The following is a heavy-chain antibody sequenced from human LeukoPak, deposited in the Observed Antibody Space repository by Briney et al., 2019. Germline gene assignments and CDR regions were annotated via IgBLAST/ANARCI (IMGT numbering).Heavy chain of an antibody. CDR2: ISYDGSNK. J-gene: IGHJ6*02. CDR1: GFTFSSYG. CDR3: AKDRTYSGYDTYYYYYGMDV. Sequence: GGSLRLSCAASGFTFSSYGMHWVRQAPGKGLEWVAVISYDGSNKYYVDSVKGRFTISRDNSKNTLYLQMNSLRAEDTAVYYCAKDRTYSGYDTYYYYYGMDVWGQGTTVTVSS. D-gene: IGHD5-12*01. V-gene: IGHV3-30*18.